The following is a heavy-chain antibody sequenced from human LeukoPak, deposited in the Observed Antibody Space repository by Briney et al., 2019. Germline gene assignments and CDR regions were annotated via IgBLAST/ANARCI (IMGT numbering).Heavy chain of an antibody. J-gene: IGHJ4*02. V-gene: IGHV4-34*01. CDR1: GGSFSGYY. CDR2: INHSGST. D-gene: IGHD3-10*01. Sequence: PSETLSLTCAVYGGSFSGYYWSWIRQPPGKGLEWIGEINHSGSTNYNPSLKSRVTISVDTSKNQFSLKLSSVTAADTAVYYCARGRSMVRGVIDYWGQGTLVTVSS. CDR3: ARGRSMVRGVIDY.